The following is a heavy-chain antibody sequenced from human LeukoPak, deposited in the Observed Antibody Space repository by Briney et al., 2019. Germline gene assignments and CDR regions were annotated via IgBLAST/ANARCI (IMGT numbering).Heavy chain of an antibody. Sequence: GGSLRLSCAASGFTFSSHSMNWVRQAPGKGLEWVSSISSSSSYIYYADSVKGRFTISRDNAKNSLYLQMNSLRAEDTAVYYCARAPVGATALDYWGQGTLVTVSS. J-gene: IGHJ4*02. CDR2: ISSSSSYI. V-gene: IGHV3-21*01. D-gene: IGHD1-26*01. CDR3: ARAPVGATALDY. CDR1: GFTFSSHS.